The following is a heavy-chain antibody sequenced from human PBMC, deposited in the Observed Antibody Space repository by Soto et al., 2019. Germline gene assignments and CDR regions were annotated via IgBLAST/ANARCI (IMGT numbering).Heavy chain of an antibody. CDR2: ISYDGSNV. CDR1: GFAFRSYA. J-gene: IGHJ4*02. Sequence: QVQLVESGGGVGQPGRSLRLSCEASGFAFRSYAVHWVRQAPGKGLDWVALISYDGSNVYYADSVKGRFTISRDNSKNTLYLQMNSLRAEDTAVYYCASRRGFGTYYFAYWGQGTLVIVSS. V-gene: IGHV3-30*14. D-gene: IGHD1-7*01. CDR3: ASRRGFGTYYFAY.